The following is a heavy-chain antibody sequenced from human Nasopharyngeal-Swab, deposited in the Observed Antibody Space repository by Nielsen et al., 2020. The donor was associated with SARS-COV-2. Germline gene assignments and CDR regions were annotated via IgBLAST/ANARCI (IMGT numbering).Heavy chain of an antibody. J-gene: IGHJ6*02. D-gene: IGHD3-3*01. Sequence: WIRQPPGKGLEWVSYISSSGSTIYYADSVKGRFTISRDNAKNSLYLRMNSLRAEDTAVYYCAREGRFLDYYYYGMDVWGQGTTVTVSS. CDR3: AREGRFLDYYYYGMDV. CDR2: ISSSGSTI. V-gene: IGHV3-11*04.